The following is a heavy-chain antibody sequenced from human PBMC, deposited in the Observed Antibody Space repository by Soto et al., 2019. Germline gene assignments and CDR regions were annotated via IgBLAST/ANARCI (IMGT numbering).Heavy chain of an antibody. D-gene: IGHD4-17*01. CDR1: GGSASSGSYY. V-gene: IGHV4-61*01. CDR2: IYYSGST. Sequence: SETLSLTCTVSGGSASSGSYYWSWIRQPPGKGLEWIGYIYYSGSTNYNPSLKSRVTISVDTSKNQFSLKLSSVTAEDTAVYYCARTYGDYVSGLGYWGQGTLVTVSS. CDR3: ARTYGDYVSGLGY. J-gene: IGHJ4*02.